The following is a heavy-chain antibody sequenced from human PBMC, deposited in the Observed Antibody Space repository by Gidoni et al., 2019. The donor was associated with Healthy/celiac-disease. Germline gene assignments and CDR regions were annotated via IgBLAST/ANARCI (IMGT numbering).Heavy chain of an antibody. CDR2: ISSSGSTI. CDR1: GLPSSAYY. Sequence: QVQLVESGGGLVKPGGPLSLSCPASGLPSSAYYMSWIRRAPGNGLEWVSYISSSGSTIYYADSVKGRFTISRDNAKNSLYLQMNSLRAEDTAVYYCARDTYGSGSYPLDYWGQGTLVTVSS. D-gene: IGHD3-10*01. J-gene: IGHJ4*02. V-gene: IGHV3-11*01. CDR3: ARDTYGSGSYPLDY.